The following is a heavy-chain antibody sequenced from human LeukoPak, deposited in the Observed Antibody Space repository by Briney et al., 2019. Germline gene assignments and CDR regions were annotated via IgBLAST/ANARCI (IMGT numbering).Heavy chain of an antibody. V-gene: IGHV1-46*01. D-gene: IGHD4-17*01. CDR3: ARVYGDYLFWFDP. CDR1: GYTFTSYY. CDR2: INPSGGST. Sequence: ASVTVSCTASGYTFTSYYMHWVRQAPGQGLEWMGIINPSGGSTSYAQKFQGRVTMTRDTSTSTVYMELSSLRSEDTAVYYCARVYGDYLFWFDPWGQGTLVTVSS. J-gene: IGHJ5*02.